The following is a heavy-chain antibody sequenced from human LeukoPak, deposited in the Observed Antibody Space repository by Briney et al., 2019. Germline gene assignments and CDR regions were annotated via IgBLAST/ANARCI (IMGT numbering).Heavy chain of an antibody. CDR1: GYTFTSYD. J-gene: IGHJ4*02. CDR2: MNPNSGNT. D-gene: IGHD6-13*01. Sequence: ASVKVSCKASGYTFTSYDINWVLQATGQGLEWMGWMNPNSGNTGYAQKFQGRVTMTRNTSISTAYMELSSLRSEDTAVYYCARAGLRAAAGTAPNYWGQGTLVTVSS. CDR3: ARAGLRAAAGTAPNY. V-gene: IGHV1-8*01.